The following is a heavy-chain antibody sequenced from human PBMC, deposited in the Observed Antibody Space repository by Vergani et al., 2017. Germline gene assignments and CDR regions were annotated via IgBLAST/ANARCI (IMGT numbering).Heavy chain of an antibody. J-gene: IGHJ6*03. CDR1: GFTFDDYA. CDR2: ISWNSGSI. D-gene: IGHD2/OR15-2a*01. CDR3: AKDLGGCNSISCSYCMDV. Sequence: EVQLVESGGGLVQPGRSLRLSCAASGFTFDDYAMHWVRQAPGKGLEWVSGISWNSGSIGYADSVKGRFTISRDNAKNSLYLQMNSLRAEDTALYYCAKDLGGCNSISCSYCMDVWGKGTTVTV. V-gene: IGHV3-9*01.